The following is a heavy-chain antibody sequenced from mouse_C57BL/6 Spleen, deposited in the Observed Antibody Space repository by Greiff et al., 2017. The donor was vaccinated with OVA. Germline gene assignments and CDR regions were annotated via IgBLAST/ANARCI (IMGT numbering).Heavy chain of an antibody. J-gene: IGHJ4*01. D-gene: IGHD4-1*01. CDR2: IWSGGST. V-gene: IGHV2-2*01. CDR1: GFSLTSYG. Sequence: VKLVESGPGLVQPSQSLSITCTVSGFSLTSYGVHWVRQSPGKGLEWLGVIWSGGSTDYNAAFISRLSISKDNSKSQVFFKMNSLQADDTAIYYCARMGRAMDYWGQGTSVTVSS. CDR3: ARMGRAMDY.